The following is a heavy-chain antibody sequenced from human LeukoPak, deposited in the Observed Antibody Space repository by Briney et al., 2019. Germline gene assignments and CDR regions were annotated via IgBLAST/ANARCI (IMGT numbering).Heavy chain of an antibody. J-gene: IGHJ3*02. CDR2: IKDDGSEK. D-gene: IGHD1-1*01. V-gene: IGHV3-7*05. CDR1: GFTFSTYW. CDR3: ARIRLRAFDI. Sequence: GGSLRLSCAASGFTFSTYWMSWVRQAPGKGLEWVANIKDDGSEKYYVDSVKGRFTISRDNAKNSPFLQMNSLRAEDTAAYYCARIRLRAFDIRGQGAMVTVPS.